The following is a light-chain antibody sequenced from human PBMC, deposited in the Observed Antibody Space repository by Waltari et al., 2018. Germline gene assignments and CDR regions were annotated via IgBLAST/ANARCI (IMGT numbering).Light chain of an antibody. Sequence: ETVLTQSPGTLSLSPGERVTLSCRASQRVSRALDWYQQKPGQAPRHLIYAASTRSPGVPYRLSVSVSETDFSLTISRLGPEDFAVYYCQRYVSLPVTFAQGTNVEI. J-gene: IGKJ1*01. V-gene: IGKV3-20*01. CDR1: QRVSRA. CDR3: QRYVSLPVT. CDR2: AAS.